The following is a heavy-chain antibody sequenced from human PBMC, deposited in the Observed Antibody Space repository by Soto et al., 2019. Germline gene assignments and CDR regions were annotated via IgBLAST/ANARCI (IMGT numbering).Heavy chain of an antibody. CDR1: GFTVSSNR. CDR2: IYADGRN. V-gene: IGHV3-53*01. CDR3: ATDSSSRSSGSGIDV. Sequence: PGGSLRLSCAASGFTVSSNRMNWVRQAPGKGLQWVSVIYADGRNHHEDYPNGRLTISRDNSKKTLYLQPNSLRVEDKALYYCATDSSSRSSGSGIDVWGQGTTVTVSS. J-gene: IGHJ6*02. D-gene: IGHD6-13*01.